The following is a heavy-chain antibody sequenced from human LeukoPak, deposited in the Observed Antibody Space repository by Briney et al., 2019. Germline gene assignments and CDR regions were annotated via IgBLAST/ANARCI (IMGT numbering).Heavy chain of an antibody. CDR2: ISYDGSNK. Sequence: PGGSLRLSCAASGFTFSSYGMHWVRQAPGKGLEWVAVISYDGSNKYYADSVKGRFTISRDNSKNTLYLQMNSLRAEDTAVYYCARDPGRDSSGWSEYFQHWGQGTLVTVSS. CDR3: ARDPGRDSSGWSEYFQH. V-gene: IGHV3-30*03. J-gene: IGHJ1*01. CDR1: GFTFSSYG. D-gene: IGHD6-19*01.